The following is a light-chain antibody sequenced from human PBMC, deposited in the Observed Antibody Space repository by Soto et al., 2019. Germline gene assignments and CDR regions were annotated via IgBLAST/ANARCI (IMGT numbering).Light chain of an antibody. CDR1: QSVSSN. CDR3: QQYNNWRT. Sequence: PSKESGVAGERATFSCRASQSVSSNLAWYQQKPGQAPRLLIYGASIRATGIPARLSGSGSGTEFTLSVRSLPSEDFAVYNCQQYNNWRTFAQGTKVDIK. J-gene: IGKJ1*01. CDR2: GAS. V-gene: IGKV3-15*01.